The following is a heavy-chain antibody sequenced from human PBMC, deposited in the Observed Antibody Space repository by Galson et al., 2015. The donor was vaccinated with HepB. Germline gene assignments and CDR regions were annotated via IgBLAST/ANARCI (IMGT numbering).Heavy chain of an antibody. J-gene: IGHJ4*02. Sequence: SLRLSCAASGFTFSSYWMTRVRQAPGKGLEWVANINQDGAKKNYVDSVKGRFTISRDNAMNSLYLEMNSLRAEDTAMYHCARDSTYYDGSAYYDNLDSWGQGTLVTVSS. V-gene: IGHV3-7*03. CDR2: INQDGAKK. D-gene: IGHD3-22*01. CDR3: ARDSTYYDGSAYYDNLDS. CDR1: GFTFSSYW.